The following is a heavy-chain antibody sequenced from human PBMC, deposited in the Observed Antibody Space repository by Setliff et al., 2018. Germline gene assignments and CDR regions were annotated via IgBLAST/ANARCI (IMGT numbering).Heavy chain of an antibody. CDR1: GFTFSGSA. CDR2: IRRNADNRAP. Sequence: PGGSLRLSCAASGFTFSGSAVHWVRQASGKGLEWVGRIRRNADNRAPIYAASVKGRFTISRDDSKNTAYLQMNSLKIEDTAVYYCAAAPAGSDVFDMWGQGTMVTVSS. J-gene: IGHJ3*02. D-gene: IGHD6-13*01. V-gene: IGHV3-73*01. CDR3: AAAPAGSDVFDM.